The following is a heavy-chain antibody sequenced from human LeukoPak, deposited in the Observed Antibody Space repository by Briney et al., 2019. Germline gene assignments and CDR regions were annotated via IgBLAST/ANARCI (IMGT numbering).Heavy chain of an antibody. CDR2: LSWNSGSI. Sequence: GGSLRLSSAASGFTFDDYAMHWVGQAPGKGRVGGSGLSWNSGSIGYADSVKGRFTISRDNAKNSLYLQMNSLRAEDMALYYCAKDIGSSGWYFAFDIWGQGTMVTVSS. V-gene: IGHV3-9*03. CDR3: AKDIGSSGWYFAFDI. D-gene: IGHD6-19*01. J-gene: IGHJ3*02. CDR1: GFTFDDYA.